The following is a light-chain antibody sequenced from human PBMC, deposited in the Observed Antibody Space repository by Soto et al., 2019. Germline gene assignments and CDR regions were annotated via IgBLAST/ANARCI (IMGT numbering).Light chain of an antibody. J-gene: IGLJ1*01. V-gene: IGLV1-47*02. Sequence: QSALTQPPSASGTPGQRVTISCSGYSSSIGTNSVYWYQQLPGAAPKVLIYGNNQRPSGVPDRFSASKSGTAASLTITGLRSEDAADYYCAAGDDNTRTYVIGGGTKVTVL. CDR3: AAGDDNTRTYV. CDR2: GNN. CDR1: SSSIGTNS.